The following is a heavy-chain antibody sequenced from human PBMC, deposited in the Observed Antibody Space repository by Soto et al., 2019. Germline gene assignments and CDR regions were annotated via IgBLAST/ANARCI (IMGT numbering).Heavy chain of an antibody. CDR2: FSGSGDST. CDR1: GFTFNTYA. J-gene: IGHJ4*02. D-gene: IGHD3-10*01. V-gene: IGHV3-23*01. CDR3: AKDLRPLWN. Sequence: GGSLRLSCAASGFTFNTYAMSWVRQAPGKGLEWVSGFSGSGDSTFYAESVKGRFTISRDNSKNTLYLQMNSLRAEDTAVYYCAKDLRPLWNWGQGTLVTVSS.